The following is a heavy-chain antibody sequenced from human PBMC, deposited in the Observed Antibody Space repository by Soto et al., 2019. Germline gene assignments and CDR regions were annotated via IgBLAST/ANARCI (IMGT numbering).Heavy chain of an antibody. V-gene: IGHV3-30*18. CDR1: GFTFSSHG. CDR2: ISYDGSNK. Sequence: GGSLRLSCAASGFTFSSHGMHWVRQAPGKGLEWVAVISYDGSNKYYADSVKGRFTNSIDNSKNTLYLQMNSLRAEDTAVYYCAKAYDYVWGSYRPIDYWGQGT. CDR3: AKAYDYVWGSYRPIDY. J-gene: IGHJ4*02. D-gene: IGHD3-16*02.